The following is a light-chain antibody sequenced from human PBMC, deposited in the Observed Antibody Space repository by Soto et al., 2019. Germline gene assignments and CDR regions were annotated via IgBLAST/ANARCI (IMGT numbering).Light chain of an antibody. J-gene: IGLJ1*01. CDR3: SSYAGSNNFVYV. Sequence: QSALTQPPSASGSPGQSVTISCTGTSSDVGGYNYVSWYQQHPGKAPKLMIYEVSKRPSGVPDRFSGSKSGNTASLTVSGLQAEDEADYYCSSYAGSNNFVYVFGTATKLTVL. CDR1: SSDVGGYNY. V-gene: IGLV2-8*01. CDR2: EVS.